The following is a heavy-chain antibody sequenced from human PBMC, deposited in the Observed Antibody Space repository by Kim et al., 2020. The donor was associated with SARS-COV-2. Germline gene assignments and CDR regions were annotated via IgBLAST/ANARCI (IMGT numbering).Heavy chain of an antibody. CDR3: ARAASRGIGYYPFDY. V-gene: IGHV1-18*01. D-gene: IGHD3-22*01. J-gene: IGHJ4*02. Sequence: KLQGTVTVTTDTSTSTAYMELRSLRSDDTAVYYCARAASRGIGYYPFDYWGQGTLVTVSS.